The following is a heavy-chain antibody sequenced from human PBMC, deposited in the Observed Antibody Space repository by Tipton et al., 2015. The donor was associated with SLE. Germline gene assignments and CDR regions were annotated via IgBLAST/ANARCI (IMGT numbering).Heavy chain of an antibody. CDR3: ASPSHRWIQLWLDAFDI. V-gene: IGHV4-34*01. Sequence: AGLVKPSETLSLTCAVYGGSFSGYYWSWIRQPPGKGLEWIGEINHSGSTNYNPSLKSRVTISVDTSKNQFSLKLSSVTAADTAVYYCASPSHRWIQLWLDAFDIWGQGTMVTVSS. D-gene: IGHD5-18*01. CDR1: GGSFSGYY. CDR2: INHSGST. J-gene: IGHJ3*02.